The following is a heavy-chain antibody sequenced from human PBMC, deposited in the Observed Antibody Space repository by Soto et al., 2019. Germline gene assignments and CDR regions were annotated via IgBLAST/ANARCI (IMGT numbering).Heavy chain of an antibody. CDR3: ARAAAGTGGNYYYYYGMDV. CDR1: GFTFSSYN. J-gene: IGHJ6*02. Sequence: PGGSLRLSCAASGFTFSSYNMNWVRQAPGKGLEWVSSISSSGSYTYYADSVKGRYTISRDNAKNSLYLQMNSLRAEDTAVYYCARAAAGTGGNYYYYYGMDVWGQGTTVTVSS. CDR2: ISSSGSYT. D-gene: IGHD6-13*01. V-gene: IGHV3-21*01.